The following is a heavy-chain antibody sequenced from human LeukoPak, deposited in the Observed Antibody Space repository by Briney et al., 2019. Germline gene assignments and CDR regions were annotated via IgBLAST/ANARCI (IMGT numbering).Heavy chain of an antibody. CDR2: ISAYNGNT. CDR1: GYTFTSYG. Sequence: ASVKVSCKASGYTFTSYGISWVRQAPGQGLEWMGWISAYNGNTNYAQKLQGRVTMTTDTSTSTAYMELRSLRSDDTAVYYCARGRQYYYGSGSNDNNNWFDPWGQGTLVTVSS. D-gene: IGHD3-10*01. J-gene: IGHJ5*02. V-gene: IGHV1-18*01. CDR3: ARGRQYYYGSGSNDNNNWFDP.